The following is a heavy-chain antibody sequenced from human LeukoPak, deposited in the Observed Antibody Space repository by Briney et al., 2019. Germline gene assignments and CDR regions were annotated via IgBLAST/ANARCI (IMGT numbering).Heavy chain of an antibody. D-gene: IGHD4-17*01. CDR2: ISGGGETT. V-gene: IGHV3-23*01. Sequence: GGSLRLSCAASGFTFNNYAMNWVRQAPGKGLEWVSSISGGGETTYYADSAKGRFTISRDNSQNTLYLQMNSLRAEDTAVYYCARDYADYVGYFFFDYWVQGTLVTVSS. J-gene: IGHJ4*02. CDR1: GFTFNNYA. CDR3: ARDYADYVGYFFFDY.